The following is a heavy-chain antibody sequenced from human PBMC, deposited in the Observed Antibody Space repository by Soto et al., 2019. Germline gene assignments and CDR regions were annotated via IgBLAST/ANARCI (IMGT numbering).Heavy chain of an antibody. V-gene: IGHV4-34*01. CDR1: GGSFSGDY. CDR3: GRQGDSTMAIFNY. CDR2: INGRGST. Sequence: SETLSLTCAVYGGSFSGDYWSWIRQPPGKGLEWIGEINGRGSTKYNPSLKSRVTMSVDPSKNQFSLKVTSVTAADTAVYYCGRQGDSTMAIFNYWGQGGLVTVSS. D-gene: IGHD2-2*02. J-gene: IGHJ4*02.